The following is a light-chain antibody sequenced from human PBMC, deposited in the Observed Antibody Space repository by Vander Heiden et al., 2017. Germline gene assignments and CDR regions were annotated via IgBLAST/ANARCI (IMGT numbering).Light chain of an antibody. CDR1: LNVLSSSNNKNY. CDR2: WAS. Sequence: DIVIPQSPDSLAVPLPETATTDCTSNLNVLSSSNNKNYLAWYQQKPGQPPKLLIYWASTRESGVPDRFSGSGSGTDFTLTISSLQAEDVAVYYCQQYYSTPLTFGGGTKVEIK. CDR3: QQYYSTPLT. V-gene: IGKV4-1*01. J-gene: IGKJ4*01.